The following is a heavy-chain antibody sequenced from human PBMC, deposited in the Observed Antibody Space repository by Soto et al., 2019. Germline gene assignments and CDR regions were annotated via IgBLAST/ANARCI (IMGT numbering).Heavy chain of an antibody. CDR3: ARESRGAAAVDY. Sequence: QVQLQESGPGLVKPSETLSVTCTVSGGSISSYYWSWIRQPPGKGLEWIGYIYYSGSTNYNPSLKSRVTISVDTSKNQFSLKLSSVTAADTAVYYCARESRGAAAVDYWGQGTLVTVSS. CDR1: GGSISSYY. V-gene: IGHV4-59*01. J-gene: IGHJ4*02. CDR2: IYYSGST. D-gene: IGHD6-13*01.